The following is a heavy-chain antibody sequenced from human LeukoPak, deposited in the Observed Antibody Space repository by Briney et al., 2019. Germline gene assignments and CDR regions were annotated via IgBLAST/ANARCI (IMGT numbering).Heavy chain of an antibody. Sequence: GGSLRLSCVGSGFTISNYWMHWVRQAPGTGLVWVSRIHPDGSITTYADSVKGRFTVSRDNAKNTLYLQMNSLRAEDTAVYYCAPQQTYSPYNWFDPWGQGTLVTVSS. CDR3: APQQTYSPYNWFDP. CDR1: GFTISNYW. V-gene: IGHV3-74*03. CDR2: IHPDGSIT. D-gene: IGHD5-12*01. J-gene: IGHJ5*02.